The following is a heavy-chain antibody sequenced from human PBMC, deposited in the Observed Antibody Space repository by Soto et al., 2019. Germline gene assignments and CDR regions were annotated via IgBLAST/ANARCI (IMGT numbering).Heavy chain of an antibody. V-gene: IGHV1-2*02. CDR1: GYTFTGYY. Sequence: ASVKVSCKASGYTFTGYYMHWVRQAPGQGLEWMGWINPNSGGTNYAQKFQGRVTMTRDTSISTAYMELSRLRSDDTAVYYCARVGALYDFWSGYYGMDVWGQGTTVTVSS. D-gene: IGHD3-3*01. CDR2: INPNSGGT. J-gene: IGHJ6*02. CDR3: ARVGALYDFWSGYYGMDV.